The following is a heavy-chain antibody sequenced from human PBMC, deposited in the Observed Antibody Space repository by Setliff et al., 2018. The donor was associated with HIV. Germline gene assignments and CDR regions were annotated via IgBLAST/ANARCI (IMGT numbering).Heavy chain of an antibody. D-gene: IGHD1-26*01. J-gene: IGHJ3*02. V-gene: IGHV4-38-2*02. CDR1: GYSISSGYY. Sequence: SETLSLTCTVSGYSISSGYYWGWIRQPPGKGLEWIGSIYHSGNTYYNSSLKSRVTISVDTSKNQFSLNLTSVTAADTAVYYCARLGYSGSLVGAFDIWGQGTMVTVSS. CDR3: ARLGYSGSLVGAFDI. CDR2: IYHSGNT.